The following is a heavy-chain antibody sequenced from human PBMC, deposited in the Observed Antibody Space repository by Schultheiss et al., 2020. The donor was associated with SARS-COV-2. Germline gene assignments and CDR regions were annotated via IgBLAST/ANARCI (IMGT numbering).Heavy chain of an antibody. J-gene: IGHJ4*02. V-gene: IGHV4-30-2*01. CDR2: IYHSGST. CDR1: GGSISSGGYS. D-gene: IGHD1-26*01. Sequence: SETLSLTCAVSGGSISSGGYSWSWIRQPPGKGLEWIGYIYHSGSTYYNPSLKSRVTISVDRSKNQFSLKLSSVTAADTAVYYCASVASGSYSANWGQGTLVTVSS. CDR3: ASVASGSYSAN.